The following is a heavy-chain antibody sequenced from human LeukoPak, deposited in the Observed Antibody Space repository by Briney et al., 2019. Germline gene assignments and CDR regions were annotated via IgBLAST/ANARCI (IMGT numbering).Heavy chain of an antibody. V-gene: IGHV3-53*05. CDR3: AKGVGGSANYYYMDV. Sequence: GGSLRLSCAASGFIVNTYYMSWVRQAPGKGLEWVSIIYSGGSTYYADSVKGRFTISRDNSKNTLYLQMNSLRVEDTAVYYCAKGVGGSANYYYMDVWGKGTTVTVSS. J-gene: IGHJ6*03. D-gene: IGHD3-10*01. CDR1: GFIVNTYY. CDR2: IYSGGST.